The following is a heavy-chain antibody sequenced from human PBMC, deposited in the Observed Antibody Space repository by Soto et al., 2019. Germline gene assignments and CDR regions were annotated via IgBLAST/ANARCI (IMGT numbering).Heavy chain of an antibody. Sequence: SETLSLTCTVSGGSISSSSYYWGWIRQPPGKGLEWIGSIYYSGSTYYNPSLKSRVTISVDTSKNQFSLKLSSGTAADTAVYYCARHYDMYYFDYWGQGTLVTVSS. CDR3: ARHYDMYYFDY. CDR2: IYYSGST. J-gene: IGHJ4*02. CDR1: GGSISSSSYY. V-gene: IGHV4-39*01. D-gene: IGHD3-9*01.